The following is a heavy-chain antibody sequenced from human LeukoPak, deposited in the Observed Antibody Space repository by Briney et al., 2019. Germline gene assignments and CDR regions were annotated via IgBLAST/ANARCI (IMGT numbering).Heavy chain of an antibody. D-gene: IGHD3/OR15-3a*01. CDR2: MNQDGSTR. Sequence: GGSLRLSCAVSGFTFTNYWMSWVRQAPGKGLEWVANMNQDGSTRYYVESVKGRFTISRDNAKNSLYLHMNSLRAEDTAVYYCARDGDFWTLNYFGDNWGQGTLVTVSS. CDR1: GFTFTNYW. J-gene: IGHJ4*02. CDR3: ARDGDFWTLNYFGDN. V-gene: IGHV3-7*01.